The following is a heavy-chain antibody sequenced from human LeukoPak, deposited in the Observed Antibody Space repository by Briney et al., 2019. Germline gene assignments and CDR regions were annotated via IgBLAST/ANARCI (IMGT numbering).Heavy chain of an antibody. D-gene: IGHD3-10*01. CDR2: ISSAGTHT. V-gene: IGHV3-23*01. CDR3: QGSGTDYHFGPFDI. Sequence: PGGSLRLSCAASGFSFVNNAMSWVRQTPGKGLEWVSAISSAGTHTFYADSVKGRFTISRDNSKNTLYLQMNSLRAEDTAIYYCQGSGTDYHFGPFDIWGQGTVVTVSS. J-gene: IGHJ3*02. CDR1: GFSFVNNA.